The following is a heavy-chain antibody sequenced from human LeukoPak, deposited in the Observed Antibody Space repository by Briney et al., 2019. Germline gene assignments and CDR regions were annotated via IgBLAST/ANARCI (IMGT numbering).Heavy chain of an antibody. CDR2: ISTTTYT. Sequence: AALRLSCAASGFTFSSYSMHWLRHAPGKGLEWVSSISTTTYTYYADSVKGRFTISRDNAKNSLYLQMNSLRAEDTGVYYCARGNYFDYWGQGTLVTVSS. J-gene: IGHJ4*02. V-gene: IGHV3-21*01. CDR1: GFTFSSYS. CDR3: ARGNYFDY. D-gene: IGHD3-10*01.